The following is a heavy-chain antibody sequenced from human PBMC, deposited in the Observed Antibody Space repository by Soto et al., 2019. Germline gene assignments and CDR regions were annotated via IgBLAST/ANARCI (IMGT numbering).Heavy chain of an antibody. J-gene: IGHJ5*02. V-gene: IGHV3-23*01. Sequence: GGSLRLSCAASGFTFSSYAMSWVRQAPGKGLEWVSAISGSGGSTYYADSVKGRFTISRDNSKNTLYLQMNSLRAEDTAVYYCAKDQFDGVSPSNWFDPWGQGTLVTVSS. CDR1: GFTFSSYA. CDR2: ISGSGGST. CDR3: AKDQFDGVSPSNWFDP. D-gene: IGHD3-9*01.